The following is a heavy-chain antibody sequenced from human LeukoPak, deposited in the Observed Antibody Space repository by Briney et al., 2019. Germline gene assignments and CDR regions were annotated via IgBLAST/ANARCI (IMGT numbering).Heavy chain of an antibody. CDR2: ICSGGST. D-gene: IGHD3-9*01. J-gene: IGHJ4*02. CDR1: GFTVSSIY. CDR3: GSGYYDVLTGHAY. Sequence: PGGSLRLSCAASGFTVSSIYMTWVRQAPGKGLEWVSVICSGGSTYYADSVKGRFTISRDKSKNTLYLQMNSLRAEDTAAYYCGSGYYDVLTGHAYWGQGTLVTVSS. V-gene: IGHV3-53*01.